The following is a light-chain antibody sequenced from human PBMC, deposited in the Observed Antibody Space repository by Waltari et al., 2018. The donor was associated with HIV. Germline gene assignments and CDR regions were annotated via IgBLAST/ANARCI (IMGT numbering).Light chain of an antibody. CDR1: QNINSY. CDR3: QQSYSTPWT. Sequence: DIQMTQSPSSLSASVGDRVTLTCRARQNINSYLNWYQQRPGKAPELLIYATSSLESGVPSRFSGSGSGTEFTLTISSLQPEDFATYYCQQSYSTPWTFGPGTKVDVK. J-gene: IGKJ3*01. V-gene: IGKV1-39*01. CDR2: ATS.